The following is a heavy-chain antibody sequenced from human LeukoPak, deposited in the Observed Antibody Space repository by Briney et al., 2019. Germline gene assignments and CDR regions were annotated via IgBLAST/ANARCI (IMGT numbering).Heavy chain of an antibody. CDR1: GYTFTSYY. D-gene: IGHD5-18*01. Sequence: GASVKVSCKASGYTFTSYYMHWVRQAPGQGLEWMGIINPSGGSTSYAQKFQGRVTMTRDTSTSTVYMELSSLRSEDPAVYHCARGGYSYGCIQSKDFDYWGPGTLVTVSS. V-gene: IGHV1-46*01. J-gene: IGHJ4*01. CDR2: INPSGGST. CDR3: ARGGYSYGCIQSKDFDY.